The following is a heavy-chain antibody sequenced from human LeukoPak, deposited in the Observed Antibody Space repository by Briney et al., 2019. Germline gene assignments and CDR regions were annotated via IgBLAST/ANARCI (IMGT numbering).Heavy chain of an antibody. D-gene: IGHD3-22*01. CDR2: IYTSGST. V-gene: IGHV4-4*07. Sequence: SETLSPTCTVSGGSISSYYWSWIRQPAGKGLEWIGRIYTSGSTNYNPSLKSRVTMSVDTSKNQFSLKLSSVTAADTAVYYCARVVDYDSSGYSDYWGQGNLVTVSS. CDR3: ARVVDYDSSGYSDY. CDR1: GGSISSYY. J-gene: IGHJ4*02.